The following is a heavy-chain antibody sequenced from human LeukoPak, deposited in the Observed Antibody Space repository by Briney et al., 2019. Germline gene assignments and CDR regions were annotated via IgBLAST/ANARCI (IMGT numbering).Heavy chain of an antibody. CDR1: GGTFSSYA. J-gene: IGHJ5*02. CDR3: ARDRRGSVDP. Sequence: AASVKVSCKASGGTFSSYAISWVRQAPGQGLEWMGGIIPIFGTANYAQKFQGRVTITAGESTSTAYMELSSLRSEDTAVYYCARDRRGSVDPWGQGTLVTVSS. CDR2: IIPIFGTA. V-gene: IGHV1-69*13. D-gene: IGHD3-10*01.